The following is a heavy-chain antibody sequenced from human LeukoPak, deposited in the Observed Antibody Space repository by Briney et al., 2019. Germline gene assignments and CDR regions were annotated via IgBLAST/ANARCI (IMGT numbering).Heavy chain of an antibody. V-gene: IGHV3-23*01. CDR3: AKLVLSSVVPYFDY. D-gene: IGHD2-2*01. J-gene: IGHJ4*02. Sequence: GRFTISRDNSKNTLYLQMNSLRAEDTAVYYCAKLVLSSVVPYFDYWGQGTLVTVSS.